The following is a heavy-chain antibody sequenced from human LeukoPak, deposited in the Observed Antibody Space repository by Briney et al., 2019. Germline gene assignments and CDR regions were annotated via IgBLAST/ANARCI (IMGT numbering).Heavy chain of an antibody. D-gene: IGHD6-13*01. CDR3: ARDPRRYSSSGAFDI. CDR2: ISSSSSYI. J-gene: IGHJ3*02. CDR1: GFTFSSYS. Sequence: GGSLRLSCAASGFTFSSYSMNWVRQAPGKGLEWVSSISSSSSYIYYADSVKGRFTISRDNAKNSLYLQMNSLRAEDTAVYYCARDPRRYSSSGAFDIWGQGTMVTVSS. V-gene: IGHV3-21*01.